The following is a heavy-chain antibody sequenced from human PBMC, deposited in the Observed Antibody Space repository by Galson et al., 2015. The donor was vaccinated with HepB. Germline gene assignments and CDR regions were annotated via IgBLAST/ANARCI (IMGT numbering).Heavy chain of an antibody. V-gene: IGHV3-7*01. CDR2: ITDDGSAK. J-gene: IGHJ5*02. CDR1: GFTFSNSP. D-gene: IGHD2-15*01. Sequence: SLRLSCAASGFTFSNSPMHWVRQAPGKGLEWVATITDDGSAKYYADSAKGRFTISRDNAKNSLDLQMNSLRAEDTAVYYCARGRSKGGSRYNGFDAWGQGTLVTVSS. CDR3: ARGRSKGGSRYNGFDA.